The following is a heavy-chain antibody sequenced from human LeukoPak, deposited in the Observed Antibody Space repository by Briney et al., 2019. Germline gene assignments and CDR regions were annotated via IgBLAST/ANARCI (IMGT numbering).Heavy chain of an antibody. V-gene: IGHV3-23*01. J-gene: IGHJ4*02. CDR2: ISGSGGST. CDR1: GFTFSNAW. CDR3: AKDHLWGELPY. D-gene: IGHD2-15*01. Sequence: GSLRLSCAASGFTFSNAWMSWVRQAPGKGLEWVSAISGSGGSTYYADSVKGRFTISRDNSKNTLYLQMNSLRAEDTAVYYCAKDHLWGELPYWGQGTLVTVSS.